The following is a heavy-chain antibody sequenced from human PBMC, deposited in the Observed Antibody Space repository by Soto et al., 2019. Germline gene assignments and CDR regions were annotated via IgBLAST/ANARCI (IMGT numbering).Heavy chain of an antibody. J-gene: IGHJ4*02. Sequence: QVQLQESGPGLVKPSETLSLTCTVSGGSISSYYWGWIRQPPGKGLEWIGYIFYSGSTNYNPSLEGRVTISLEPSKNQFPLKVTSVTATDTAVNYRARNYPTTNHWHYLDYWAQGTLLTLSS. V-gene: IGHV4-59*01. CDR2: IFYSGST. CDR3: ARNYPTTNHWHYLDY. CDR1: GGSISSYY. D-gene: IGHD1-1*01.